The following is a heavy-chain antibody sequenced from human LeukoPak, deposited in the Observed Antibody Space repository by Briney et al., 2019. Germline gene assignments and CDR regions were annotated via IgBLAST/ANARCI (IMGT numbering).Heavy chain of an antibody. D-gene: IGHD2-15*01. CDR2: ISSSGSTI. J-gene: IGHJ3*02. Sequence: GGSLRLSCAASGFTFSDYYMSWIRQAPGKGLEWVSYISSSGSTIYYADSVKGRFTISRDNAKNSLYLQMNSLRAEDTAVYYCAKLYCSGGSCLNAFDIWGQGTMVTVSS. V-gene: IGHV3-11*04. CDR1: GFTFSDYY. CDR3: AKLYCSGGSCLNAFDI.